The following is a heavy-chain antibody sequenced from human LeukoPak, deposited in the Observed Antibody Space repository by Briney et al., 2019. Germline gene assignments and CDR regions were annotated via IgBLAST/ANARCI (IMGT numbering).Heavy chain of an antibody. CDR3: ATGDGWCFID. J-gene: IGHJ4*02. CDR2: ISSSSTDI. CDR1: GFTFSTYN. V-gene: IGHV3-21*01. Sequence: PGGSLRLSCAASGFTFSTYNVNWIRQAPGKGLEWVSSISSSSTDIQYADSVKGRFTISRDNAKNSLYLQMNSLRVEDTAVYYCATGDGWCFIDWGQGTLVTVSS. D-gene: IGHD6-19*01.